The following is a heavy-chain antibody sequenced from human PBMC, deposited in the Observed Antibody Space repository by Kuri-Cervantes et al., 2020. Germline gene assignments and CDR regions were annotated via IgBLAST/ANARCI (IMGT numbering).Heavy chain of an antibody. CDR3: AKDSSSWYGNDAFDI. D-gene: IGHD6-13*01. V-gene: IGHV3-30*18. CDR2: ISYDGSNK. CDR1: GFTFSSYG. J-gene: IGHJ3*02. Sequence: GGSLRLSCAASGFTFSSYGMHWVRQAPGKGLEWVAVISYDGSNKYYADSVKGRFTISRDNSKNTLYLQMNSLRAEDTAVYYCAKDSSSWYGNDAFDIWGQGTMVTVSS.